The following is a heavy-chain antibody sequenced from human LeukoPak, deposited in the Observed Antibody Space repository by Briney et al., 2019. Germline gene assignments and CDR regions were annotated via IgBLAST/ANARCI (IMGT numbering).Heavy chain of an antibody. Sequence: GGSLRLSCAASGFTFSSYSMSWVRQAPGKGLEWVSVIYSGGSTYYADSVKGRFTISRDNSKNTLYLQMNSLRAEDTAVYYCARAFPSSGSYFDYWGQGTLVTVSS. D-gene: IGHD1-26*01. J-gene: IGHJ4*02. CDR2: IYSGGST. CDR3: ARAFPSSGSYFDY. CDR1: GFTFSSYS. V-gene: IGHV3-53*01.